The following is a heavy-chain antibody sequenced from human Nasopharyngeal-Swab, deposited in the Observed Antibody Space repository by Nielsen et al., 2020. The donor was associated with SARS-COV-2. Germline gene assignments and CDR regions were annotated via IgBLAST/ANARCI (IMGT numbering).Heavy chain of an antibody. CDR3: ASCSSTSCPPKYYYMDV. J-gene: IGHJ6*03. CDR2: ISAYNGNT. Sequence: WVRQAPGQGLEWMGWISAYNGNTNYAQKLQGRVTMTTDTSTSTAHMELRSLRSDDTAVYYCASCSSTSCPPKYYYMDVWGKGTTVTVSS. D-gene: IGHD2-2*01. V-gene: IGHV1-18*01.